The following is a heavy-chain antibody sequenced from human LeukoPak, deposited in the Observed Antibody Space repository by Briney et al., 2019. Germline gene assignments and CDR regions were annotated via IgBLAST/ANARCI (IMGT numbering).Heavy chain of an antibody. CDR3: AVAASGIFDY. CDR2: IINYNDNT. Sequence: ASVKVSCKASGYTFISYGISWVRQAPGQGLEWMGWIINYNDNTNYAEKFQGRVTMTTDTSTSTAYMELRSLRSDDTAVYYCAVAASGIFDYWGQGTLVTVSS. CDR1: GYTFISYG. J-gene: IGHJ4*02. D-gene: IGHD3-10*01. V-gene: IGHV1-18*01.